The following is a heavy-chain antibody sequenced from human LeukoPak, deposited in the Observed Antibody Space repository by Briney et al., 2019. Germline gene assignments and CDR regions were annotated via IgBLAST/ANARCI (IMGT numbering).Heavy chain of an antibody. Sequence: SETLSLTCTVSGGSIKSHFWGWVRQPPGKSLEWIGYIFHSGSTNYNPSLKSRVTISVDTSKNQFSLRLTSVTAADTAVYYCVRTNPWDLTYYFDYWGQGTLVTVSS. CDR1: GGSIKSHF. J-gene: IGHJ4*02. D-gene: IGHD1-14*01. CDR2: IFHSGST. CDR3: VRTNPWDLTYYFDY. V-gene: IGHV4-59*11.